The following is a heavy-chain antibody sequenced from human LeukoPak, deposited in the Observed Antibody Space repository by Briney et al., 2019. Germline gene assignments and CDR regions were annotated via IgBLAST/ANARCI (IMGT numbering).Heavy chain of an antibody. D-gene: IGHD1-26*01. CDR3: ARHEAGATGFDAFDI. Sequence: GESLKISCKSSGYSFTSYYIGWVRQMPGKGLEWMGIIYPGDSDNTYSPSFQGHVTFSADKSISTAYLQWSSLKASDTAMYYCARHEAGATGFDAFDIWGQGTMVTVSS. V-gene: IGHV5-51*01. CDR1: GYSFTSYY. CDR2: IYPGDSDN. J-gene: IGHJ3*02.